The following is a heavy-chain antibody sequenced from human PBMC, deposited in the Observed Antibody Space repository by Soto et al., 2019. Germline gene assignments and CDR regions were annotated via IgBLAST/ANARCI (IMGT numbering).Heavy chain of an antibody. Sequence: PGGSLRLSCAASGFTFSTYTMSWVRQAPGKGLEWVSVIGGGGSSPSYVDSVQGRFTISRDNYKNTRFLQMNSLRAEDTAMYYCAKARCSTTNCYVPDYWGQATLVTVSS. CDR2: IGGGGSSP. CDR3: AKARCSTTNCYVPDY. V-gene: IGHV3-23*01. J-gene: IGHJ4*02. D-gene: IGHD2-2*01. CDR1: GFTFSTYT.